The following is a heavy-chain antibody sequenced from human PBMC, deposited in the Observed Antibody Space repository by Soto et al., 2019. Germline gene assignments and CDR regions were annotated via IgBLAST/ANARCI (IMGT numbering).Heavy chain of an antibody. CDR1: GGSINSDEDS. CDR3: ARENLETVTDS. Sequence: SETLSLTCLVSGGSINSDEDSWGWIRQPPGKGLEWIGYISYTGTIYYNPSLQSRVTISPDTSENQFSLKLTSVTASDTAVYYCARENLETVTDSWGQGTLVTVSS. D-gene: IGHD4-17*01. CDR2: ISYTGTI. J-gene: IGHJ4*02. V-gene: IGHV4-30-4*01.